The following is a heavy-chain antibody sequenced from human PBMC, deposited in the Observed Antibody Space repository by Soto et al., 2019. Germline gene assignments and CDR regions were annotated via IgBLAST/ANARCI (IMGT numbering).Heavy chain of an antibody. J-gene: IGHJ3*02. D-gene: IGHD1-26*01. CDR2: IIPIFGTA. V-gene: IGHV1-69*13. CDR1: GGTFSSYA. CDR3: AGGGYSGSAKGAFDI. Sequence: GASEKVSCKASGGTFSSYAISWVRQAPGQGLEWMGGIIPIFGTANYAQKFQGRVTITADESTSTAYMELSSLRSEDTAVYYCAGGGYSGSAKGAFDIWGQGTMVTVSS.